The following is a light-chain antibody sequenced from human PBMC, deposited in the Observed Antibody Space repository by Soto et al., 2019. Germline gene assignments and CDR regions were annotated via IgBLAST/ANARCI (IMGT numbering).Light chain of an antibody. CDR2: GAS. CDR1: PSVSSSY. Sequence: EIVLTQSPGTLSLSPGERATLSCRASPSVSSSYLAWYQQKPGQAPRLLIYGASSRATGIPDRFSGSGSGTDFTLTISRLELEDFAVDYCQQYGSSLYTFGQGTKLEIK. CDR3: QQYGSSLYT. J-gene: IGKJ2*01. V-gene: IGKV3-20*01.